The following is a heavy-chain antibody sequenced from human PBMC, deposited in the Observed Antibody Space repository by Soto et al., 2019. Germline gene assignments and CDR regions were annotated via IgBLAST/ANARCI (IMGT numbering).Heavy chain of an antibody. Sequence: SGSVSLTCGGACVSIINYYWSWVRQPPGKGLEWIGYIHYTGITTYNPSLESRVAISVDTSKNQFSLKLTSVTAADTAVYYFARGVDGYSYGVDYWVQGALVTVS. V-gene: IGHV4-59*07. CDR1: CVSIINYY. J-gene: IGHJ4*02. CDR3: ARGVDGYSYGVDY. D-gene: IGHD5-18*01. CDR2: IHYTGIT.